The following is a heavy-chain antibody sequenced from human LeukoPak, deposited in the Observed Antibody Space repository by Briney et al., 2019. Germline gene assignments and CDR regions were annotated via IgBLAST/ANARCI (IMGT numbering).Heavy chain of an antibody. D-gene: IGHD3-22*01. J-gene: IGHJ4*02. V-gene: IGHV3-21*01. CDR2: ISSSSSYI. CDR1: GFTFSSYS. CDR3: ARDGGGYYYDSSGPIYYFDY. Sequence: GGSLRLSCAASGFTFSSYSMNWVRQAPGKGLEWVSSISSSSSYIYYADSVKGRFTISRDNAKNSLYLQMNSLRAEDTAVYYCARDGGGYYYDSSGPIYYFDYWGQGTLVTVSS.